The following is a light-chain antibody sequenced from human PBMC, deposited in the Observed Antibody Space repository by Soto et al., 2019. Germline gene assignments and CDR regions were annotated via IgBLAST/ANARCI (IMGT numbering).Light chain of an antibody. J-gene: IGLJ1*01. Sequence: QSVLTQPASVSGSPGQSITISCTGTSSDVGGYNYVSWYQQHPGKAPKLMIYDVSNRPSGVSNCFSGSKSGNTASLTISGLQAEDVADYYCSSYTSSSNYVFGTGTKVTVL. CDR2: DVS. V-gene: IGLV2-14*01. CDR1: SSDVGGYNY. CDR3: SSYTSSSNYV.